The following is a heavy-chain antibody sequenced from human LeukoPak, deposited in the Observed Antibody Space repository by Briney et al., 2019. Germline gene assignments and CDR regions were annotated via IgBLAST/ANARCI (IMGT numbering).Heavy chain of an antibody. CDR2: VYYSGNT. J-gene: IGHJ4*02. Sequence: SETLSLTCAVSGVSISGGSHYWAWIRQPPGRGLEWLANVYYSGNTYFNPSLKNRVTMSVDTSKNHFSLRLTSVTAADTAVYFCARYMENNEGSGSYGYFDYWGRGTLDTVSS. CDR3: ARYMENNEGSGSYGYFDY. CDR1: GVSISGGSHY. D-gene: IGHD1-26*01. V-gene: IGHV4-39*02.